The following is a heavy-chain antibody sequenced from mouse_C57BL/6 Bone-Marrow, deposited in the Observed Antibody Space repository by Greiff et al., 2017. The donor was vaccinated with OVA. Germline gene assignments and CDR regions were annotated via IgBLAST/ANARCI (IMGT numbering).Heavy chain of an antibody. Sequence: EVMLVESGGGLVQPGGSLKLSCAASGFTFSDYYMYWVRQTPEKRLEWVAYISNGGGSTYYPDTVKGRFTISRDNAKNTLYLQMSRLKSEDTAMYYCARQGDGYYGRVYFDYWGQGTTLTVSS. CDR2: ISNGGGST. D-gene: IGHD2-3*01. V-gene: IGHV5-12*01. J-gene: IGHJ2*01. CDR3: ARQGDGYYGRVYFDY. CDR1: GFTFSDYY.